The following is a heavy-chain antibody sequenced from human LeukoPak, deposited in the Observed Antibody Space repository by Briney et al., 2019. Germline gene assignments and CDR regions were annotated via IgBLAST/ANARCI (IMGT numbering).Heavy chain of an antibody. CDR1: GYSFTTYW. V-gene: IGHV5-10-1*01. D-gene: IGHD3-10*01. Sequence: GESLKISCKGSGYSFTTYWISWVRQMPGKGLEWMGRIDPSDSYTNYSPSFQGHVTISADKFISTAYLQWSSLKASDSAMYYCARHYGSLFDYWGQGTLVTVSS. CDR3: ARHYGSLFDY. CDR2: IDPSDSYT. J-gene: IGHJ4*02.